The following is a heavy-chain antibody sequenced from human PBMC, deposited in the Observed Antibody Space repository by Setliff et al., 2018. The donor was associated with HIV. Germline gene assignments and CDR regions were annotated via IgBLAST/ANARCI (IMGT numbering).Heavy chain of an antibody. CDR2: FNAGNLNT. V-gene: IGHV1-3*01. Sequence: ASVKVSCKASGYVFTNYAIHWVRQAPGQRLEWMGGFNAGNLNTKYSQKFQGRVTFTGDTSASTTYMELSSLRSEDTAVYYCAREEMSMWLPEYFFDFWGQGTLVTVSS. J-gene: IGHJ4*02. CDR1: GYVFTNYA. D-gene: IGHD5-12*01. CDR3: AREEMSMWLPEYFFDF.